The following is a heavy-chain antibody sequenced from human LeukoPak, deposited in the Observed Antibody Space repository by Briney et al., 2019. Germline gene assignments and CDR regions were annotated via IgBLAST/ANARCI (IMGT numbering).Heavy chain of an antibody. J-gene: IGHJ5*02. D-gene: IGHD6-19*01. Sequence: SQTLSLTCTVSGGSISSGSYYWSWVRQPAGKGLEWIGRIYTSGSTNYNPSLKSRVTISVDTPKNQFSLKLSSVTAADTAVYYCAREAIAVNWFDPWGQGTLVTVSS. CDR1: GGSISSGSYY. CDR2: IYTSGST. CDR3: AREAIAVNWFDP. V-gene: IGHV4-61*02.